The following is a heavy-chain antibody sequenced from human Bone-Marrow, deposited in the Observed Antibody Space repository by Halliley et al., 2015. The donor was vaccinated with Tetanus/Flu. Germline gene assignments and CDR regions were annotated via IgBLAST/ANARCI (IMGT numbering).Heavy chain of an antibody. V-gene: IGHV4-59*09. CDR3: ARGRSGTYNSAFES. Sequence: WIGYIYSSGSTNYNPPLKSRVTMSVDTSKKQFSLKLTSVTAADTAVYYCARGRSGTYNSAFESWGQGAPVTVSS. D-gene: IGHD1-26*01. J-gene: IGHJ4*02. CDR2: IYSSGST.